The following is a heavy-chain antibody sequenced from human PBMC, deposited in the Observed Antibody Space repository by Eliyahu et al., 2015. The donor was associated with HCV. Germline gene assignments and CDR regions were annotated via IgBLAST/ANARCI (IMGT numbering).Heavy chain of an antibody. CDR3: VHTLAVAAIDY. D-gene: IGHD6-19*01. V-gene: IGHV2-5*02. CDR1: GFSLXTSGVG. Sequence: QITLKESAPTLVKPTQTLKLTCTFSGFSLXTSGVGVGCVRQPPGKXLEWLALIYWDGDKRFSPSLKSRLTITKDTSKNQVVLTVTNMDPVDTATYFCVHTLAVAAIDYWGQGTLVTVSS. CDR2: IYWDGDK. J-gene: IGHJ4*02.